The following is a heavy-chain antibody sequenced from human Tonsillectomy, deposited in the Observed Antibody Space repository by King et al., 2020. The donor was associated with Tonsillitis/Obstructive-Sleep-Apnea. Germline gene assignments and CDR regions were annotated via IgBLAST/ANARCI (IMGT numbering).Heavy chain of an antibody. CDR3: TRGSGGDYYMAG. D-gene: IGHD2-15*01. CDR1: GFNFGDYA. Sequence: VQLVESGGGLVKPGQSLRLSCTASGFNFGDYALTWFRQAPGKGLEWVGFIRIKAYGGTTEYAASVKGRFTISRDDSKSIAYLQMNSLKIEDTAVYYCTRGSGGDYYMAGWGKGATVTVSS. V-gene: IGHV3-49*05. CDR2: IRIKAYGGTT. J-gene: IGHJ6*03.